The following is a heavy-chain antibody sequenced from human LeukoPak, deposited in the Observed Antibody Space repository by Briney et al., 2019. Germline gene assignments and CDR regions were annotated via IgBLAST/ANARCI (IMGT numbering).Heavy chain of an antibody. CDR2: INHNGNVN. D-gene: IGHD3-3*01. Sequence: GGSLRLSCAASGFTFSSYWMNWARQAPGKGLEWVASINHNGNVNYYVDSVKGRSTISRDNAKNSLYLQMSSLRAEDTAVFYCARDQYDTWSRRGNFDSWGQGTLVIVSS. V-gene: IGHV3-7*03. J-gene: IGHJ4*02. CDR3: ARDQYDTWSRRGNFDS. CDR1: GFTFSSYW.